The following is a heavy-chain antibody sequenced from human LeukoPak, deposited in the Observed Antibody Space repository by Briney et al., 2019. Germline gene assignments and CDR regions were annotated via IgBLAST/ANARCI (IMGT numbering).Heavy chain of an antibody. CDR1: GNYW. J-gene: IGHJ5*02. Sequence: GGSLRLSCAASGNYWMHWVRQVPGKGLVWVSHINSDGSWTSYADSVKGRFTISRDNAKNSLYLQMNSLRAEDTAVYYCARSHRWELLKSDWFDPWGQGTLVTVSS. V-gene: IGHV3-74*01. CDR3: ARSHRWELLKSDWFDP. D-gene: IGHD1-26*01. CDR2: INSDGSWT.